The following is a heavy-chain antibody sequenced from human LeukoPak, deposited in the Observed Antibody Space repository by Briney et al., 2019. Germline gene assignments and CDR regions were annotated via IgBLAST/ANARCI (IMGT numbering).Heavy chain of an antibody. J-gene: IGHJ3*02. CDR3: ARADYYDSSGPPGAFDI. CDR2: IIPILGIA. D-gene: IGHD3-22*01. V-gene: IGHV1-69*04. CDR1: GGTFSSYA. Sequence: SVKVSCKASGGTFSSYAISWVRQAPGQGLEWMGRIIPILGIANYAQKFQGRVTITADKSTSTAYMELSSLRSEDTAVYYCARADYYDSSGPPGAFDIWGQGTMVTVSS.